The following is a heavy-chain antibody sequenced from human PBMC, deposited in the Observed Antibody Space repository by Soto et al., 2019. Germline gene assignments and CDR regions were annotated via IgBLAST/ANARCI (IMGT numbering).Heavy chain of an antibody. J-gene: IGHJ4*02. CDR3: ARGSPYCGGDCYYYYFDY. D-gene: IGHD2-21*02. Sequence: SETLSLTCAVYGGSFSGYYWSWIRQPPGKGLEWIGEINHSGSTNYNPSLKSRVTTSVDTSKNQFSLKLSSVTAADTAVYYCARGSPYCGGDCYYYYFDYWGQGTLVTVSS. CDR1: GGSFSGYY. V-gene: IGHV4-34*01. CDR2: INHSGST.